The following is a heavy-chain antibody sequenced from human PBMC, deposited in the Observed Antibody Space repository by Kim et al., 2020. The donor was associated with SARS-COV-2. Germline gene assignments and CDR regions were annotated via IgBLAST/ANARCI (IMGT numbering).Heavy chain of an antibody. D-gene: IGHD6-25*01. J-gene: IGHJ4*02. CDR3: ARPVGYSSGHFDY. Sequence: SETLSLTCAVYGGSFSGYYWSWIRQPPGKGLEWIGEINHSGSTNYNRSLKSRVTISVDTSKNQFSLKLSSVTAADTAVYYCARPVGYSSGHFDYWGQGTLVTVSS. V-gene: IGHV4-34*01. CDR1: GGSFSGYY. CDR2: INHSGST.